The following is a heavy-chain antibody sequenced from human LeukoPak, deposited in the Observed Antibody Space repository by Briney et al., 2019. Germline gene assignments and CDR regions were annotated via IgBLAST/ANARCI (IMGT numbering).Heavy chain of an antibody. CDR2: IYYSGST. Sequence: SETLSLTCTVSGGSISSSSYYWGWIRQPPGKGLEWIGSIYYSGSTYYNPSLKSRVTISVDTSKNQFSLKLSSVTAADTAVYYCARLRPHPIAAPPDYWGQGTLVTVSS. V-gene: IGHV4-39*01. J-gene: IGHJ4*02. CDR3: ARLRPHPIAAPPDY. D-gene: IGHD6-13*01. CDR1: GGSISSSSYY.